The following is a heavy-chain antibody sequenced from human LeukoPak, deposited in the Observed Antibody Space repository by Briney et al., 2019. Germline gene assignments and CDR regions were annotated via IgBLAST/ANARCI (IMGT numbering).Heavy chain of an antibody. V-gene: IGHV3-23*01. CDR2: ISGSGGST. J-gene: IGHJ4*02. CDR3: AKKGDLADSYYFDY. Sequence: GGSLRLSCAASGFTCSSYALSWVRRAPGKGLERVSAISGSGGSTYYADSVKGRFTISIDTSNNSLYLQMNIPRAEATAVYYCAKKGDLADSYYFDYWGQGTLVTVSS. CDR1: GFTCSSYA. D-gene: IGHD3-16*01.